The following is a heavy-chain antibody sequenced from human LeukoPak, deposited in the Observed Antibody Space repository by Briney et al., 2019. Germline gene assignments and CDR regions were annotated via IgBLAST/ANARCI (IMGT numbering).Heavy chain of an antibody. CDR3: AKDDGSATLGFDS. CDR1: GTTFSRSA. Sequence: SVKVSCKASGTTFSRSAISWVRQAPGQGLEWMGGVIPILGTTNYAQKFQDRVSITTDVSTSKSYMKVNSLRSVDTTDYYSAKDDGSATLGFDSWGQGTLVTVSS. D-gene: IGHD1-26*01. J-gene: IGHJ4*02. V-gene: IGHV1-69*05. CDR2: VIPILGTT.